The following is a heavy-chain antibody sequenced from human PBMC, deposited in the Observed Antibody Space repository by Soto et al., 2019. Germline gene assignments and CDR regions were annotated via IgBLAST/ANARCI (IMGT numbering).Heavy chain of an antibody. J-gene: IGHJ6*03. CDR1: GFTFSSYS. CDR2: ISSSSSYI. V-gene: IGHV3-21*01. Sequence: EVQLVESGGGLVKPGGSLRLSCAASGFTFSSYSMNWVRQAPGKGLEWVSSISSSSSYIYYADSVKGRFTISRDNAKNSRYLQMNSLRAEDTAVYYCARCRATAVAGTTYYYYMDVWGKGTTVTVSS. D-gene: IGHD6-19*01. CDR3: ARCRATAVAGTTYYYYMDV.